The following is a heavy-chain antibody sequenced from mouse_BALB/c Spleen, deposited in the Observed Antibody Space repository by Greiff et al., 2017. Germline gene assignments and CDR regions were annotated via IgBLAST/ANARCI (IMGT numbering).Heavy chain of an antibody. D-gene: IGHD2-4*01. CDR3: ARQGITGFAY. CDR1: GFTFSSYY. CDR2: ISSGGSYT. J-gene: IGHJ3*01. V-gene: IGHV5-9-3*01. Sequence: DVMLVESGGGLVKLGGSLKLSCAASGFTFSSYYMSWVRQTPEKRLEWVATISSGGSYTYYPDSVKGRFTISRDNAKNTLYLQMSSLRSEDTAMYYCARQGITGFAYWGQGTLVTVSA.